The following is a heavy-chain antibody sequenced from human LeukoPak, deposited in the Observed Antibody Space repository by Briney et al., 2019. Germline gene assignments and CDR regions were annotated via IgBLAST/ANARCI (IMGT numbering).Heavy chain of an antibody. Sequence: GESLKISCKGSGYSFTGYWIGWVRQMPGKGLEWMGIIYPGDSDTRYSPSFQGQVTISADKSISTAYLQWSSLKASDTAMYYCARSRKGYYYDSSGYYYEDYWGQGTLVTISS. CDR2: IYPGDSDT. CDR1: GYSFTGYW. D-gene: IGHD3-22*01. CDR3: ARSRKGYYYDSSGYYYEDY. V-gene: IGHV5-51*01. J-gene: IGHJ4*02.